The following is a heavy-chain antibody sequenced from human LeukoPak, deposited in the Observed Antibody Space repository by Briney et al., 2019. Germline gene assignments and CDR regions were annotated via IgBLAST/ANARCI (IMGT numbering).Heavy chain of an antibody. CDR2: IYHSGST. CDR3: ARGGDDYNPIDY. Sequence: SETLSLTCAVSGGSLSSGGYSWRWLRQPPGKGLEWIGYIYHSGSTYYNPSLKSRVTISVDRSKNQFSLKLSSVTAADTAVYYCARGGDDYNPIDYWGQGTLVTVSS. CDR1: GGSLSSGGYS. J-gene: IGHJ4*02. D-gene: IGHD5-24*01. V-gene: IGHV4-30-2*01.